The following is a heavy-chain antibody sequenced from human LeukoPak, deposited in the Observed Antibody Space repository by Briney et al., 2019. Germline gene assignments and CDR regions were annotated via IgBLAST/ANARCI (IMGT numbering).Heavy chain of an antibody. J-gene: IGHJ6*04. CDR3: ARWYFRAAGFDPKRTNPDV. CDR1: GGSFSGYY. Sequence: PSETLSLTCAVYGGSFSGYYWSWIRQPPGKGLEWIREINHSGSTNYNPSLKSRVTISVDTSKNQFSLKLSSVTAADTAVYYCARWYFRAAGFDPKRTNPDVWGKGTTVTVSS. V-gene: IGHV4-34*01. D-gene: IGHD6-13*01. CDR2: INHSGST.